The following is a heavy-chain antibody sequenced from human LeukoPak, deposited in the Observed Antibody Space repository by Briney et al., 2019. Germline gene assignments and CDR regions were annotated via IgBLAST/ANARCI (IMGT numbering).Heavy chain of an antibody. V-gene: IGHV4-39*01. CDR3: ARQYCSSTTCWAYFDY. D-gene: IGHD2-2*01. CDR2: IYYSGST. CDR1: GGSISSSSYY. Sequence: SETLSLTCTVSGGSISSSSYYWGWIRQPPGKGLEWIGSIYYSGSTYYNPSLKSRVTISVDTSKNQFSLKLSSVTAADTAVYYCARQYCSSTTCWAYFDYWGQGTLLTVSS. J-gene: IGHJ4*02.